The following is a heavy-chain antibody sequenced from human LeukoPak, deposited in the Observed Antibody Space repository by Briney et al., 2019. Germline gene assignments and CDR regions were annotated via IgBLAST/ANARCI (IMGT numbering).Heavy chain of an antibody. J-gene: IGHJ4*02. CDR1: GLTFTSGA. D-gene: IGHD6-19*01. CDR3: TKDLLTGFSSGWYFAY. V-gene: IGHV3-23*01. CDR2: TSGSDDST. Sequence: GGSLRLSCAASGLTFTSGAMSWVRQAPGKGLEWVSVTSGSDDSTHYADSVKGRFIMSRDSPKNTLYLQMNSLRAEDTAIYYCTKDLLTGFSSGWYFAYWGQGTLVTVSS.